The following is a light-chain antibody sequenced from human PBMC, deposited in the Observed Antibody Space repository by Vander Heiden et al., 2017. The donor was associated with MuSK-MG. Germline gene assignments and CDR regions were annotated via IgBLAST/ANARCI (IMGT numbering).Light chain of an antibody. Sequence: EIVLTQSPGTPSLSPGDRATLSCRASQSVSSSFLAWYQQKPGQGPRLLIYGASTRATGIPDRFRGSGSGTDFTLTISRLEPEDFAIYYCQQYGSSPFTFGGGTKVEIK. V-gene: IGKV3-20*01. CDR3: QQYGSSPFT. CDR1: QSVSSSF. CDR2: GAS. J-gene: IGKJ4*01.